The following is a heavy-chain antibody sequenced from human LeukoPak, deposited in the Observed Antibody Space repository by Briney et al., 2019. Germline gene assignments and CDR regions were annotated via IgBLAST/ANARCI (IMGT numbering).Heavy chain of an antibody. CDR2: ISAYNGNT. CDR3: ARVGVTMVRGVIIPEYFDL. V-gene: IGHV1-18*01. CDR1: GYTFTSYG. Sequence: ASVKVSCKASGYTFTSYGISWVRQAPGQGLEWMGWISAYNGNTNYAQKFQGRVTMTRDTSISTAYMELSRLRSDDTAVYYCARVGVTMVRGVIIPEYFDLWGRGTLVTVSS. J-gene: IGHJ2*01. D-gene: IGHD3-10*01.